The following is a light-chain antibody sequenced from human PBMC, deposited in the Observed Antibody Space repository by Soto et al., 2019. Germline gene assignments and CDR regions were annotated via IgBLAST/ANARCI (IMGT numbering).Light chain of an antibody. J-gene: IGKJ1*01. CDR2: GAS. V-gene: IGKV3-20*01. CDR3: QQYGSSTWT. Sequence: EIVLTQSPGTLSLSPGERATLSCRASQSVSSTYLAWYHQKPGQAPRLLIYGASSRATGIPDRFSGSGSGTDFTLTISRLEPEDVAVYYCQQYGSSTWTFGHGTKVEIK. CDR1: QSVSSTY.